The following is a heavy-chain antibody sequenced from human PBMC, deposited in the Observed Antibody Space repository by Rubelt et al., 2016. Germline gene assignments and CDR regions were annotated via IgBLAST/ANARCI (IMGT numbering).Heavy chain of an antibody. Sequence: STYGIHWVRQAPGKGLEWVAVVWYDGSNKYYADSVKGRFTISRDNSKNTLYLQMNGLRADDTVVYYCARDPRSGSCYPDYWGQGTLVTVSS. CDR3: ARDPRSGSCYPDY. V-gene: IGHV3-33*01. CDR2: VWYDGSNK. CDR1: STYG. D-gene: IGHD3-10*01. J-gene: IGHJ4*02.